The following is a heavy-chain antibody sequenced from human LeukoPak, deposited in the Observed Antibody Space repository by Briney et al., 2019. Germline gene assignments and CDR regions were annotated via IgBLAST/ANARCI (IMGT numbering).Heavy chain of an antibody. CDR2: ISSSGSTI. J-gene: IGHJ4*02. CDR1: GFTFISYE. D-gene: IGHD6-19*01. CDR3: AGGPEYSSGWYGGY. V-gene: IGHV3-48*03. Sequence: EGSLRLSCEASGFTFISYEINWVRQAPGKGLEWISYISSSGSTIYYADSVKGRFTISRDNAKNSLYLQMNSLRAEDTAVYYCAGGPEYSSGWYGGYWGQGALVTVSS.